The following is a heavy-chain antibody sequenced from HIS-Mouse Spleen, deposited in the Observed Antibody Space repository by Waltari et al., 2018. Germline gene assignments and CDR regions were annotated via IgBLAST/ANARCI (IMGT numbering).Heavy chain of an antibody. CDR1: GSPLSTSALS. D-gene: IGHD1-7*01. J-gene: IGHJ4*02. Sequence: QVTLRESGPALVNPTQTLTLTCTFSGSPLSTSALSVSWIRQPPGKALEWLARIDWDDDKYYSTSLKTRLTISKDTSKNQVVLTMTNMDPVDTATYYCARIQAGKLELPFDYWGQGTLVTVSS. CDR2: IDWDDDK. V-gene: IGHV2-70*15. CDR3: ARIQAGKLELPFDY.